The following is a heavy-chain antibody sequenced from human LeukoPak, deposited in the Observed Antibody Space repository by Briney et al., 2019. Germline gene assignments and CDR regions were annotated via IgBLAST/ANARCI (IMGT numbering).Heavy chain of an antibody. CDR2: IYHSGST. Sequence: PSGTLSLTCAVSGGSISSSNWWSWVRQPPGKGLEWIGEIYHSGSTNYNPSLKSRVTISVDKSKNQFSLKLSSVTAADTAVYYCAKDLGCSGGNCFYYYYYGMDAWGQGTTVTVSS. V-gene: IGHV4-4*02. D-gene: IGHD2-15*01. CDR3: AKDLGCSGGNCFYYYYYGMDA. J-gene: IGHJ6*02. CDR1: GGSISSSNW.